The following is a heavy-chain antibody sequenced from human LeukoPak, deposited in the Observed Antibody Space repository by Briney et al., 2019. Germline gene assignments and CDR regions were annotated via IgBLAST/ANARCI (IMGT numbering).Heavy chain of an antibody. D-gene: IGHD6-13*01. V-gene: IGHV3-7*04. J-gene: IGHJ4*02. Sequence: GGSLRLSCAASGFTFSNYWMSWVRQAPGKGLEFMANIKEAGSEKYYVDSVKGRFTISRDNDKNSVHLQMNSLRAEDTAVYYCARGGGMRSWYDFDYWGQGTLVTVSS. CDR1: GFTFSNYW. CDR2: IKEAGSEK. CDR3: ARGGGMRSWYDFDY.